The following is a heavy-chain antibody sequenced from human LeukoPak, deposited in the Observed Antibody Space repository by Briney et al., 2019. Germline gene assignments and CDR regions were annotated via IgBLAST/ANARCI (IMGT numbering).Heavy chain of an antibody. V-gene: IGHV3-23*01. CDR3: AKAEQDYYYYGMDV. Sequence: GGSLRLSCAASGFTFSSYAMSWVRQAPGKGLEWVSAISGSGGSTYYADSVKGRFTISRDNSKNTLYLQMNSLRAEDTAVYYCAKAEQDYYYYGMDVWGQGTTVTVSS. D-gene: IGHD1-26*01. J-gene: IGHJ6*02. CDR1: GFTFSSYA. CDR2: ISGSGGST.